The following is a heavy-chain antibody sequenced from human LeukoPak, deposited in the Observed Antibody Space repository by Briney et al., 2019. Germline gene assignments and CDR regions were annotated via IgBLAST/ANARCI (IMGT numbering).Heavy chain of an antibody. Sequence: GRSLRLSCAASGFTFSSYGMHWVRQAPGKGLEWVAVIWYDGSKKYYGDSVKGRFTISRDNSKNTLYLQMSSLRAEDTAVYYCARDNDYGVDYWGQGTLVTVSS. V-gene: IGHV3-33*01. CDR2: IWYDGSKK. CDR1: GFTFSSYG. J-gene: IGHJ4*02. D-gene: IGHD4-17*01. CDR3: ARDNDYGVDY.